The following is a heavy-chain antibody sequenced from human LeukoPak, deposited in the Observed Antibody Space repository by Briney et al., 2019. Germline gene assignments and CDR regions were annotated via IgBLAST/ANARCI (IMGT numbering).Heavy chain of an antibody. CDR2: IYYSGST. D-gene: IGHD3-22*01. J-gene: IGHJ4*02. V-gene: IGHV4-39*07. CDR1: GGSISSSSYY. CDR3: ARDLGSSGYYGIDY. Sequence: PSETLSLTCTVSGGSISSSSYYWGWIRQPPGKGLEWIGSIYYSGSTYYNPSLKSRVTISVDTSKNQFSLKLSSVTAADTAVYYCARDLGSSGYYGIDYWGQGTLVTVSS.